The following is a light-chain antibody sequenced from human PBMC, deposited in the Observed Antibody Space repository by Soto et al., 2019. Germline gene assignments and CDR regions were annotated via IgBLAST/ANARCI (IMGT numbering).Light chain of an antibody. V-gene: IGLV2-14*01. J-gene: IGLJ1*01. Sequence: QSALTQPASVSGSPGQSITISCTGTSSDVGGYNYVSWYQQHPGKAPKLIIYEVSDRPSGVSSRFSGSKSGNTASLTISGLQAEDEADYYCISYTVSRSYVFGPGTKLTVL. CDR3: ISYTVSRSYV. CDR2: EVS. CDR1: SSDVGGYNY.